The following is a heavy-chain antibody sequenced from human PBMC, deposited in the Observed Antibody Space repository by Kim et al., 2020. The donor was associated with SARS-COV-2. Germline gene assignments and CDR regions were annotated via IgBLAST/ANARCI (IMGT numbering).Heavy chain of an antibody. V-gene: IGHV4-39*02. J-gene: IGHJ4*02. CDR3: AREGFRYYYDSSCSFDY. Sequence: SETLSLTCTVSGGSISSSSYYWGWIRQPPGKGLEWIGSIYYSGSTYYNPSLKSRVTISVDTSKNQFSLKLSSVTAADTAVYYCAREGFRYYYDSSCSFDYWGQGTLVTVSS. CDR2: IYYSGST. D-gene: IGHD3-22*01. CDR1: GGSISSSSYY.